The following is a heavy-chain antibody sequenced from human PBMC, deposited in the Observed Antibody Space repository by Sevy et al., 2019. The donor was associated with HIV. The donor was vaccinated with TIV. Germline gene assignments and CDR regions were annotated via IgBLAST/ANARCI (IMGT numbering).Heavy chain of an antibody. CDR2: ISSYNGVT. V-gene: IGHV1-18*01. CDR1: GYTFSTYG. D-gene: IGHD3-10*01. Sequence: ASVKVSCEASGYTFSTYGITWVRQAPGQGLEWMGWISSYNGVTNYAQRFQDRVTLTTDTSTSTAYMELWSLRLDDTAVYYCARDSMPLVQGIIITPYLYGMDVWGQGTTVTVSS. J-gene: IGHJ6*02. CDR3: ARDSMPLVQGIIITPYLYGMDV.